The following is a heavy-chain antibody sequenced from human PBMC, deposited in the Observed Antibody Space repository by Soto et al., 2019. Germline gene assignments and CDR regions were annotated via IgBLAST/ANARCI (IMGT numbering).Heavy chain of an antibody. CDR1: GGSISSTDHY. V-gene: IGHV4-39*01. Sequence: QLQLQESGPGLVKPSETLSLTCTVSGGSISSTDHYWGWIRQSPGRGLEWIGSVYYTGTTYYNPSLKSRVAISVDTSKNPFSLNLRSVTAADTAVYYCARQLTYDIWAQPCLLDSWGQGSLVIVSS. CDR2: VYYTGTT. J-gene: IGHJ4*02. CDR3: ARQLTYDIWAQPCLLDS. D-gene: IGHD3-9*01.